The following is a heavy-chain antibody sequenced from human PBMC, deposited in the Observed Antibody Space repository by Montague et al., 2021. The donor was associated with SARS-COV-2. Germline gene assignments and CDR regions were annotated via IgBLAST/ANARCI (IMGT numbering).Heavy chain of an antibody. CDR3: ARDGVQFGDWPYYFAF. J-gene: IGHJ4*02. D-gene: IGHD2-21*02. CDR2: ISSSGTYI. V-gene: IGHV3-21*01. CDR1: GFTFNTYS. Sequence: SLRLFCAASGFTFNTYSMHWVRRAPGKGLEWVSSISSSGTYIYYADSVRGRFTISRDNAHNSLSLQMNSLRPEDTALYYCARDGVQFGDWPYYFAFWGQGTLVSVSS.